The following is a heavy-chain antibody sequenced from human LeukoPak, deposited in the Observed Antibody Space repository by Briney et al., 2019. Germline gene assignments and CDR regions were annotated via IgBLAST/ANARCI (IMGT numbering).Heavy chain of an antibody. CDR1: GYTFTSYG. Sequence: SVKVSCKASGYTFTSYGISWVRQAPGQGLEWMGGIIPIFGTANYAQKFQGRVTITADESTSTAYMELSSLRSEDTAVYYCARGPRPLLGYCSSTSCYMFRTNWFDPWGQGTLVTVSS. V-gene: IGHV1-69*13. CDR3: ARGPRPLLGYCSSTSCYMFRTNWFDP. J-gene: IGHJ5*02. CDR2: IIPIFGTA. D-gene: IGHD2-2*02.